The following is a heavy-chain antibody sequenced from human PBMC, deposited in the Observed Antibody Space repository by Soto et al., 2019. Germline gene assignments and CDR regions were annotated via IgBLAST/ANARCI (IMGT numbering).Heavy chain of an antibody. V-gene: IGHV3-48*02. D-gene: IGHD6-19*01. Sequence: EVQLVESGGGSVQPGGSLRLSCAASGFTFSTFSMNWVRQAPGRGLEWISYISGGGRPISYADSVKGRFTISRDNAKNSLYLQMDSLTDEDTAVYDCARDLGWAFDSWGQGTRVTVSS. J-gene: IGHJ4*02. CDR2: ISGGGRPI. CDR3: ARDLGWAFDS. CDR1: GFTFSTFS.